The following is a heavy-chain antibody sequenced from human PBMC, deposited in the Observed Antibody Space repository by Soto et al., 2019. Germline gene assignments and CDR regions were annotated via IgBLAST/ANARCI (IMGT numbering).Heavy chain of an antibody. V-gene: IGHV4-31*03. J-gene: IGHJ6*02. D-gene: IGHD1-26*01. CDR1: GVSISSGTYY. CDR3: AGEGWVGGGSYGDYGMDV. Sequence: QVQLQESGPGLVKPSQTLSLTCTVSGVSISSGTYYWSWIRQHPGKGLEWIGYTYYSGSTNYNPSLKIRFTISEVTSRVQSSLRGSCVGAAFTPVYYGAGEGWVGGGSYGDYGMDVWGQGATVTVSS. CDR2: TYYSGST.